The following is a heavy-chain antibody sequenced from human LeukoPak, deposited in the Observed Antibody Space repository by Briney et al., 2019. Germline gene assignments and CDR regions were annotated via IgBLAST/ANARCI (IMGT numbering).Heavy chain of an antibody. D-gene: IGHD3-10*01. CDR3: ARGYGSGSYYPY. V-gene: IGHV4-34*01. CDR2: INHSGST. CDR1: GGSFRGYY. J-gene: IGHJ4*02. Sequence: SETLSLTCAVYGGSFRGYYWSWIREPPGKGLEWIGEINHSGSTNYNPSLKSRVTISVDTTKNKFSLKLSSVTAAATAQYYCARGYGSGSYYPYWGQGTLVTVSS.